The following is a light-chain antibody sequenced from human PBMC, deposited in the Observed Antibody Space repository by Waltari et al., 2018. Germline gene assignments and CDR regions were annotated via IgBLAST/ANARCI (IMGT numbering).Light chain of an antibody. CDR1: QSISTF. V-gene: IGKV1-39*01. Sequence: IQLTQSPASLSASVGDRVTITCRASQSISTFLNWYQHLPGKAPKLLIYVASTLQSGVPSRFSGSGSGTDFSLTISSLQHEDFATYYCQQSYTTAYTFGQGTKLEIK. CDR3: QQSYTTAYT. CDR2: VAS. J-gene: IGKJ2*01.